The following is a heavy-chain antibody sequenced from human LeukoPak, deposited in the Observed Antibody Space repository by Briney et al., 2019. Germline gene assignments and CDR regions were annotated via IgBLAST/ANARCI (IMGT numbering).Heavy chain of an antibody. V-gene: IGHV1-18*01. CDR1: GYTFTSYG. Sequence: GASVKVSCKASGYTFTSYGISWVRQAPGQGLEWMGWISAYSGNTNYAQKLQGRVTMTTDTSTSTAYMELRSLRSDDTAVYYCARSTYYDFWSGPYYFDYWGQGTLVTVSS. CDR2: ISAYSGNT. J-gene: IGHJ4*02. CDR3: ARSTYYDFWSGPYYFDY. D-gene: IGHD3-3*01.